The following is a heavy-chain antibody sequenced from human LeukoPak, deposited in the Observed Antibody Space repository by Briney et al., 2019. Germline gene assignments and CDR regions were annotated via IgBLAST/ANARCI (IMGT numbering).Heavy chain of an antibody. CDR1: GDTFTNYG. D-gene: IGHD3-10*01. Sequence: ASVKVSCKASGDTFTNYGISWVRQAPGQGLEWMGWISGYNDNTDYARQLQGRVTMTTDTSTSTAYLELRSPRSDDTAVYYCARGGVDYYGSDPWGQGTLVTVSS. V-gene: IGHV1-18*01. CDR2: ISGYNDNT. CDR3: ARGGVDYYGSDP. J-gene: IGHJ5*02.